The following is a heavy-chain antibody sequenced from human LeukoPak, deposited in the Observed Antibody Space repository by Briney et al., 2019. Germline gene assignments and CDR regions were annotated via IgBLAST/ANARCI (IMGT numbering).Heavy chain of an antibody. CDR2: IYYSGST. CDR3: VRTQTGYSSSSGAFDI. D-gene: IGHD6-13*01. CDR1: GGSISSYY. V-gene: IGHV4-59*12. Sequence: SETLSLTCTVSGGSISSYYWSWIRQPPGKGLEWIGYIYYSGSTNYNPSLKSRVTISVDTSKNQFSLKLSSVTAADTAVYYCVRTQTGYSSSSGAFDIWGQGTMVTVSS. J-gene: IGHJ3*02.